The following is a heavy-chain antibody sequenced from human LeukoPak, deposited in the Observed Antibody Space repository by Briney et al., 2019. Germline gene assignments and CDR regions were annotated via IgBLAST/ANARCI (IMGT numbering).Heavy chain of an antibody. CDR2: ISGSGGST. CDR1: GFTFSSYA. V-gene: IGHV3-23*01. CDR3: AKDSPSLYSCSYYTPSDAFDI. J-gene: IGHJ3*02. Sequence: PGGSLRLSCAASGFTFSSYAMSWVRQAPGKGLEWVSAISGSGGSTYYADSVKGRFTISRDNSKNTLYLQMNSLRAEDTAVYYSAKDSPSLYSCSYYTPSDAFDIWGQGTMVTVSS. D-gene: IGHD1-26*01.